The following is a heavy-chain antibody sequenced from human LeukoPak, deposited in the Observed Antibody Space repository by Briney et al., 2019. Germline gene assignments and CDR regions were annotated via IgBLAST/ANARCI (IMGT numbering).Heavy chain of an antibody. V-gene: IGHV3-11*04. CDR1: GFTFSDYY. Sequence: GGSLRLSCAASGFTFSDYYMSWIRQAPGKGLEWVSYISSSGSTIYYADSVKGRFTISRDNAKNSLYQQMNSLRAEDTAVYYCAGEELMLYAIGGNWFDPWGQGTLVTVSS. CDR3: AGEELMLYAIGGNWFDP. D-gene: IGHD2-8*01. CDR2: ISSSGSTI. J-gene: IGHJ5*02.